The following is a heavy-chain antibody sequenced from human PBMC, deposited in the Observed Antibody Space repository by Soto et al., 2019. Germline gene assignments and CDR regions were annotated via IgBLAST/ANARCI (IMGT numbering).Heavy chain of an antibody. D-gene: IGHD5-18*01. J-gene: IGHJ4*02. CDR1: GYTFTSYG. Sequence: QVQLVQSGAEVKKPGASVTVSCKVSGYTFTSYGISWVRQARGQGLEWMGWISTSNGNTNYAQKLQGRVTMTTDTSTSTAYMELRSLRTDDTAVYYFARDVGKGYGYGYGYWGQGTLVTVSS. CDR3: ARDVGKGYGYGYGY. CDR2: ISTSNGNT. V-gene: IGHV1-18*01.